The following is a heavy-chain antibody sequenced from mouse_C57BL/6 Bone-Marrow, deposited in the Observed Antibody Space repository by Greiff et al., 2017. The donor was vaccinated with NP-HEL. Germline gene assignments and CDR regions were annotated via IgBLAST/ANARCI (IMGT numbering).Heavy chain of an antibody. Sequence: VQLQQPGAELVKPGASVKLSCKASGYTFTSYWMHWVKQRPGQGLEWIGMIHPNSGSTNYNEKFKSKATLTVDKSSSTAYMQLSSLTSEDSAVYYCAREDYGNYVRLGFDYWGQGTTLTVSS. J-gene: IGHJ2*01. CDR3: AREDYGNYVRLGFDY. CDR2: IHPNSGST. CDR1: GYTFTSYW. D-gene: IGHD2-1*01. V-gene: IGHV1-64*01.